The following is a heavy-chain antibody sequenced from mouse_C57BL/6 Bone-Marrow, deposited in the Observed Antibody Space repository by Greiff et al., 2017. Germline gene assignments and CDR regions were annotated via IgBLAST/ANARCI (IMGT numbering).Heavy chain of an antibody. D-gene: IGHD3-3*01. CDR3: VRLAGYYAMDY. CDR2: ISSGGSYT. V-gene: IGHV5-6*02. CDR1: GFTFSSYG. Sequence: EVKLVESGGDLVKPGGSLKLSCAASGFTFSSYGMSWVRQTPDKRLEWVATISSGGSYTYYPDSVKGRFTISRDNAKNTLYLQMSSLKSEDTAMYYCVRLAGYYAMDYWGQGTSVTVSS. J-gene: IGHJ4*01.